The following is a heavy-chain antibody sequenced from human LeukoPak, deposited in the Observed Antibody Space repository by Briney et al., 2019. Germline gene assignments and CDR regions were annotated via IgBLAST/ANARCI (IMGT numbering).Heavy chain of an antibody. CDR1: GGSFSGYF. CDR3: ARGGCSSTSCYSILHYYYYMDV. Sequence: SETLSLTCAVYGGSFSGYFWRWIRQPPGKGLEWIGEINHSGSTNYNPSLMSRVTISVDTSKDQFSLKLSSVTAADTAVYYCARGGCSSTSCYSILHYYYYMDVWGKGTTVTVSS. V-gene: IGHV4-34*01. CDR2: INHSGST. D-gene: IGHD2-2*01. J-gene: IGHJ6*03.